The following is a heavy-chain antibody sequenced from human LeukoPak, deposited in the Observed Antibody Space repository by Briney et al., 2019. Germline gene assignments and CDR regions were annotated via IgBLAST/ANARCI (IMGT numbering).Heavy chain of an antibody. CDR2: INPNSGGT. V-gene: IGHV1-2*02. J-gene: IGHJ4*02. CDR1: GYTFTGYY. Sequence: ASVKVSCKASGYTFTGYYMHWVRQAPGQGLEWMGWINPNSGGTNYAQKFQGRVTMTRDTSISTAYMELSRLRFDDTAVYYCAREFQRRDGYNDDYWGQGTLVTVSS. CDR3: AREFQRRDGYNDDY. D-gene: IGHD5-24*01.